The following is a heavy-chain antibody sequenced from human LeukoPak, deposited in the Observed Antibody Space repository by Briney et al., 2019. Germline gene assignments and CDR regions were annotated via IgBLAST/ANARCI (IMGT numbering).Heavy chain of an antibody. CDR1: GFTFRIYA. J-gene: IGHJ4*02. V-gene: IGHV3-23*01. CDR2: ISGSGGST. Sequence: PGGSLRLSCAASGFTFRIYAMSWVRQAPGKGLEWVSAISGSGGSTYYADSVKGRFTISRDNSKNTLYLQMNSLRAEDTAVYYCATIRWDFDYWGQGTLVTVSS. CDR3: ATIRWDFDY. D-gene: IGHD5-24*01.